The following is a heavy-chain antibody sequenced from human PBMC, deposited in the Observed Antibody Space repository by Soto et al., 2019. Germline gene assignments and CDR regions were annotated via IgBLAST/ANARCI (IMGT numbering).Heavy chain of an antibody. V-gene: IGHV3-9*01. CDR1: GFTFDDYA. CDR3: AKDITDSSSWYYFDY. J-gene: IGHJ4*02. D-gene: IGHD6-13*01. Sequence: GGSLRLSCAASGFTFDDYAMHWVRQAPGKGLEWVSGISWNSGSIGYADSVKGRFTISRDNAKNSLYLQKNSLRAEDTALYYCAKDITDSSSWYYFDYWGQGTLVTVSS. CDR2: ISWNSGSI.